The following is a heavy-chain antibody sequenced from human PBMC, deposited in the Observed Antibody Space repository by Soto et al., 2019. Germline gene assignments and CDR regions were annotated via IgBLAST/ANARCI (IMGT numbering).Heavy chain of an antibody. Sequence: GASVKVSCKASGYTFTSYDINWVRQATGQGLEWMGWMNPNSGNTGYAQKFQGRVTMTRNTSISTAYMELSSLRSEDTAVYYCAKAGVSSGWSTDYWGQGTLVTVSS. V-gene: IGHV1-8*01. CDR3: AKAGVSSGWSTDY. J-gene: IGHJ4*02. CDR1: GYTFTSYD. CDR2: MNPNSGNT. D-gene: IGHD6-19*01.